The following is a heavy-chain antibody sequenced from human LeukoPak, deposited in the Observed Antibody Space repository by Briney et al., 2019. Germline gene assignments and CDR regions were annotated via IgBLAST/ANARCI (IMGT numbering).Heavy chain of an antibody. V-gene: IGHV3-15*07. CDR2: IKSKTDGGTT. J-gene: IGHJ4*02. CDR1: GFTFSNAW. CDR3: TTRPGPEDY. Sequence: GGSLRLSCAASGFTFSNAWMNWVRQAPGKGLEWFGRIKSKTDGGTTDYAAPVKGRFTISRDDSKNTLYLQMNSLKTEDTAVYYCTTRPGPEDYWGQGTLVTVSS.